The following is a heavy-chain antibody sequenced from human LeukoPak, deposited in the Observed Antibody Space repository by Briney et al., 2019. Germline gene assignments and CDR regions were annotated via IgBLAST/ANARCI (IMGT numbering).Heavy chain of an antibody. CDR1: GGSISSYY. D-gene: IGHD4-17*01. CDR2: IYYSGST. Sequence: PSETLSLTCTVSGGSISSYYWSWIRQPPGKGLEWIGYIYYSGSTNYNPSLKSRVTISVDTSKNQFSLKLSSVTAADTAVYYCARARNGDYGDFQHWGQGTLVTVSS. CDR3: ARARNGDYGDFQH. J-gene: IGHJ1*01. V-gene: IGHV4-59*01.